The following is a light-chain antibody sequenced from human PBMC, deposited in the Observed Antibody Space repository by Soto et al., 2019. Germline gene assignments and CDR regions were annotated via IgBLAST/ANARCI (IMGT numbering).Light chain of an antibody. CDR1: QSVSRN. Sequence: ILLTQSPATLPVSAGERATLSCRASQSVSRNLAWHQQRPGQAPRLLIYGASTRATGVPARFSGGGSGTEFTLTITSLQSEDFAVYWCQQYNNWPLTFGPGTRLEIK. CDR3: QQYNNWPLT. CDR2: GAS. V-gene: IGKV3D-15*01. J-gene: IGKJ5*01.